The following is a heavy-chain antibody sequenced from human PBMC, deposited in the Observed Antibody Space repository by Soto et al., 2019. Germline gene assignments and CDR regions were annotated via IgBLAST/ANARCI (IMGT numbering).Heavy chain of an antibody. CDR1: GFTFSSYA. D-gene: IGHD5-12*01. Sequence: GGALRLSCAASGFTFSSYAMIWVRQAPGKGLEWVSAISGSGGSTYYADSVKGRFTISRDNSKNTLYLQMNSLRAEDTAVYYCAKGGGYVGSIAFDIWGQGTMVTVSS. J-gene: IGHJ3*02. CDR2: ISGSGGST. V-gene: IGHV3-23*01. CDR3: AKGGGYVGSIAFDI.